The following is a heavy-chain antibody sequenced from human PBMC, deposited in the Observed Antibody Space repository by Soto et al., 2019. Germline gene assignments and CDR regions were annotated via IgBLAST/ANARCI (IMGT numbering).Heavy chain of an antibody. D-gene: IGHD2-21*02. Sequence: GASVKVSCKASGYTFTSYAMHWVRQAPGQRLEWMGWINAGNGNTKYSQKFQGRVTITRDTSASTAYMELSSLRSEDTAVYYCAREGDYCGGDGGKLALAGCSAPGGQGTLVTVSS. CDR1: GYTFTSYA. CDR3: AREGDYCGGDGGKLALAGCSAP. CDR2: INAGNGNT. V-gene: IGHV1-3*01. J-gene: IGHJ5*02.